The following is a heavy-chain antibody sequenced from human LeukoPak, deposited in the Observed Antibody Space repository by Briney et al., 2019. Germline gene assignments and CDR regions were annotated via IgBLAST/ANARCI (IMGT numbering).Heavy chain of an antibody. J-gene: IGHJ6*02. CDR1: GGTFSSYA. CDR3: ARDLNRMDV. Sequence: SVKVSCKASGGTFSSYAISWVRQAPGQGLEWMGRIIPILGIANYAQKFQGRVTMTTDTSTSTAYMELRSLRSDDTAVYYCARDLNRMDVWGQGTTVTVSS. CDR2: IIPILGIA. V-gene: IGHV1-69*04.